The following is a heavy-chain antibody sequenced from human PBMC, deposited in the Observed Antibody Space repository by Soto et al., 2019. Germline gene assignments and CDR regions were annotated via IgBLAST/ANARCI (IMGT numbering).Heavy chain of an antibody. V-gene: IGHV1-18*01. CDR2: ISAYNGNT. CDR3: ARLGYCSGGSCYSDYYYMDV. D-gene: IGHD2-15*01. J-gene: IGHJ6*03. CDR1: GYTFTSYG. Sequence: QVQLVQSGAEVKKPGASVKVSCKASGYTFTSYGISWVRQAPGQGLEWMGLISAYNGNTNYAQKLQGRVTMTTDTSTSTAYMELRSLRSDDTAVYYCARLGYCSGGSCYSDYYYMDVWGKGTTVTVSS.